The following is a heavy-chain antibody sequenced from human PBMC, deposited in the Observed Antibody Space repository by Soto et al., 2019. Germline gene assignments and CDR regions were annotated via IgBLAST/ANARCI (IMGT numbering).Heavy chain of an antibody. CDR3: TRDYNSGSFYGY. V-gene: IGHV3-11*01. CDR2: ISSRGATT. D-gene: IGHD1-26*01. CDR1: GFTFSDYY. Sequence: GGSLRLSCAASGFTFSDYYMSWIRQAPGKGLEWVSYISSRGATTYYADSVKGRFTISRDNDKNSLYLQMNSLRTEDTAVYYCTRDYNSGSFYGYWGQGTLVTVSS. J-gene: IGHJ4*02.